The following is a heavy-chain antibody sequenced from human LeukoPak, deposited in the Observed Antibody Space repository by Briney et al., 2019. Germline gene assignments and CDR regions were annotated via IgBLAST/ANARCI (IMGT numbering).Heavy chain of an antibody. CDR1: GFTFSGYA. Sequence: TGGSLRLSCAASGFTFSGYAMSWVRQAPGKGLEWVSTITRGGAGTYYADSVKGRFTISRDNSKNTLYLRVNSLRAEDTAVYYCARDHPNCAGTDCLLFDYWGQGTLVTVSS. J-gene: IGHJ4*02. CDR2: ITRGGAGT. CDR3: ARDHPNCAGTDCLLFDY. V-gene: IGHV3-23*01. D-gene: IGHD2-21*01.